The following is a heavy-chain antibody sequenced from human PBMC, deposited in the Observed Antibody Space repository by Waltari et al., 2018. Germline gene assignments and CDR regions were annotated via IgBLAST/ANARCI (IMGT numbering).Heavy chain of an antibody. CDR1: GGTFATYA. CDR2: IIPMFNTS. D-gene: IGHD1-1*01. V-gene: IGHV1-69*05. Sequence: QVQLVQSGAEAKKPGSSVKVSCKSSGGTFATYAISWVLQAPGQGVEWMGGIIPMFNTSNYAQKFKDRVTITKDESTTTAFMELSGLRFDDTAIYYCARTLPPDNKSWHYYFGMDVWGQGTTVTVSS. J-gene: IGHJ6*02. CDR3: ARTLPPDNKSWHYYFGMDV.